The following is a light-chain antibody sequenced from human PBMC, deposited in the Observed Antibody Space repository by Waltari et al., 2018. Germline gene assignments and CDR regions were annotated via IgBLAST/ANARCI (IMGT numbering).Light chain of an antibody. Sequence: DIQMTQSPSSLSASVGDSVTITCRASQTTNDWLARYQQKPGKAPHLLISKASGLESGVPSRFSGSGSGTEFTLTINTLEPEDFATYYCQQYRSFPLTFGGGTKVEVK. J-gene: IGKJ4*01. CDR3: QQYRSFPLT. CDR1: QTTNDW. V-gene: IGKV1-5*03. CDR2: KAS.